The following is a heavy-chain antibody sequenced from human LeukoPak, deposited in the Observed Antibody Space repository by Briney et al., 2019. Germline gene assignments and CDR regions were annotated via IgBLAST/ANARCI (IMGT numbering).Heavy chain of an antibody. Sequence: PSETLSLTCVVYGGSFSGNYWSWIRQPPGKGLGWIGEINNSGSTNYNPSLKSRVTISVDTSKNQFSLKVSSVTAADTAVYYCARGYNRGSYYNYWGQGTLVTVSS. V-gene: IGHV4-34*01. J-gene: IGHJ4*02. CDR1: GGSFSGNY. D-gene: IGHD1-26*01. CDR2: INNSGST. CDR3: ARGYNRGSYYNY.